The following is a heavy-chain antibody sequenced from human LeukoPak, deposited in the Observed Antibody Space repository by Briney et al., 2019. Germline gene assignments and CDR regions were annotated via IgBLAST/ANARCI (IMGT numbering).Heavy chain of an antibody. D-gene: IGHD3-16*01. J-gene: IGHJ3*02. CDR1: GFTVSSNY. CDR2: IYSGGST. V-gene: IGHV3-66*01. Sequence: PGGSLGLSCAASGFTVSSNYMGWVRQAPGKGLEWVSVIYSGGSTYYADSVKGRFTISRDNSKNTLYLQMNSLRAEDTAVYYCARVVKDYVWGSYVMDAFDIWGQGTMVTVSS. CDR3: ARVVKDYVWGSYVMDAFDI.